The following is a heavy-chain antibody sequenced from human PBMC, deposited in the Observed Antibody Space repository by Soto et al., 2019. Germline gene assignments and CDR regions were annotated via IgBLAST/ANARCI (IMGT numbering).Heavy chain of an antibody. V-gene: IGHV4-59*08. CDR3: ARHVRSGCYFDY. Sequence: SETLSLTCTVSGGSVSSYYWNWIRQPPGKGLEWIGFIYDTGSTRYNPSLKSRVTLSVDRSENHFSLKLSSVTAADTAVYYCARHVRSGCYFDYWGQGTLVTVSS. D-gene: IGHD3-3*01. CDR2: IYDTGST. CDR1: GGSVSSYY. J-gene: IGHJ4*02.